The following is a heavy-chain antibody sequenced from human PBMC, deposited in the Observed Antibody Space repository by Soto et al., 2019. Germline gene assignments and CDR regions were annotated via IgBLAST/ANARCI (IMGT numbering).Heavy chain of an antibody. CDR2: IYWNDDK. CDR3: AHSGFGLLLGK. CDR1: GFSLSTSGVG. D-gene: IGHD3-22*01. J-gene: IGHJ4*02. V-gene: IGHV2-5*01. Sequence: QITLKESGPTLVKPTQTLTLTCTFSGFSLSTSGVGVGWIRQPPGKALEWLALIYWNDDKRYSPSLKSRLTIIKYTSKNQVVLTMTDMDPVDTATYYCAHSGFGLLLGKWGQGTLVTVSS.